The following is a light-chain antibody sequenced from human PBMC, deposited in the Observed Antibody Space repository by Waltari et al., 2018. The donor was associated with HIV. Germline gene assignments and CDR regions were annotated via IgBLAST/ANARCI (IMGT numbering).Light chain of an antibody. CDR2: GAS. J-gene: IGKJ3*01. V-gene: IGKV3-20*01. Sequence: EVVLTQSPGTLSSSPGEGATLSCRASQSVSSNYLAWYQQKPGQAPRLLIYGASSRATGIPDRFSGSGSGTDFTLTISRLEPEDFAVYYCQQYGSSPLTFGPGTKVDIK. CDR3: QQYGSSPLT. CDR1: QSVSSNY.